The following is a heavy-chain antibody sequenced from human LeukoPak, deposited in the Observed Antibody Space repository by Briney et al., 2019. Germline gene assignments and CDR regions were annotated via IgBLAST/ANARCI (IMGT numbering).Heavy chain of an antibody. V-gene: IGHV3-53*01. Sequence: EAGGSLRLSCAASGFTVSSNYMSWVRQAPGKGLEWVSVIYSGGSTYYADSVKGRFTISRDNSKNTLYPQMNSLRAEDTAVYYCARSWPWDYWGQGTLVTVSS. J-gene: IGHJ4*02. CDR3: ARSWPWDY. D-gene: IGHD5-12*01. CDR2: IYSGGST. CDR1: GFTVSSNY.